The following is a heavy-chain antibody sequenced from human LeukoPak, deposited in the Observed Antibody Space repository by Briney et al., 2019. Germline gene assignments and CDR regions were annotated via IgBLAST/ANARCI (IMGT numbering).Heavy chain of an antibody. Sequence: ASVKVSCKVSGYTLTELSMHGVRQAPGKGLECMGGGDPEYCETIYAQKFHGIVTRTEDTSTDTAYMELSSLRSEDTAVYYCATRHLTYYYGSGSYFSFDYWGQGTLVTVSS. J-gene: IGHJ4*02. CDR3: ATRHLTYYYGSGSYFSFDY. V-gene: IGHV1-24*01. CDR2: GDPEYCET. CDR1: GYTLTELS. D-gene: IGHD3-10*01.